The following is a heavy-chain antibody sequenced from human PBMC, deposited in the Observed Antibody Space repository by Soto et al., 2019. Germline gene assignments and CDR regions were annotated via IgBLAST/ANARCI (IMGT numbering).Heavy chain of an antibody. J-gene: IGHJ4*02. V-gene: IGHV3-30*02. CDR2: IWYDGSNK. Sequence: PGGSLRLSCAASGFTFSSYGFHWVRQAPGKGLEWVAVIWYDGSNKYYVDSVKGRFTISRDNSKNTLDLQMNSLRVEDTAVFYCAQDTYYHDTSGYYTFDYWGQGALVTVSS. CDR1: GFTFSSYG. D-gene: IGHD3-22*01. CDR3: AQDTYYHDTSGYYTFDY.